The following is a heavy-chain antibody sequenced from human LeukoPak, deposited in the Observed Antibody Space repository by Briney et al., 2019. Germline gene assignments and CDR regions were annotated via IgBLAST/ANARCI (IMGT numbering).Heavy chain of an antibody. Sequence: SETLSLTCNVSGDSIKSNYWIWIRQPPGKGLVWIGFVHGDGTTNYNPSLNSRVTISIDPSKNKFSLRLNSVTAADTAVYYCARVVRGVVTSNWFDPWGQGIPVTVSS. J-gene: IGHJ5*02. CDR1: GDSIKSNY. D-gene: IGHD2-21*02. V-gene: IGHV4-59*01. CDR3: ARVVRGVVTSNWFDP. CDR2: VHGDGTT.